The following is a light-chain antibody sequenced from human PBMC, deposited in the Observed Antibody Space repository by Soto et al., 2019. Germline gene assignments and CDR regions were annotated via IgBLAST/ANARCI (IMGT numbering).Light chain of an antibody. CDR3: QHYNSYPWT. CDR2: HAS. V-gene: IGKV1-5*01. CDR1: QTINNW. J-gene: IGKJ1*01. Sequence: DIQMTKSPSTLSASIGDRVTITCRASQTINNWLAWYQQKPGKAPNLLIYHASNLETGVASRFSGSAFGTEFTLTISSLQPDDFATYYCQHYNSYPWTFGQGTKVEIK.